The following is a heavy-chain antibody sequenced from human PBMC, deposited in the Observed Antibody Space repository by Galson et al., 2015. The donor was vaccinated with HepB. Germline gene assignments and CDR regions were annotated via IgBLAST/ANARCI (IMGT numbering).Heavy chain of an antibody. CDR2: ISAYNGNT. D-gene: IGHD2-15*01. CDR3: ARDSPSTPEDIVVVVAAPEGLDP. CDR1: GYTFTSYG. V-gene: IGHV1-18*04. Sequence: SVKVSCKASGYTFTSYGISWVRQAPGQGLEWMGWISAYNGNTNYAQKLQGRVTMTTDTSTSTAYMELRSLRSDDTAVYYCARDSPSTPEDIVVVVAAPEGLDPWGQGTLVTVSS. J-gene: IGHJ5*02.